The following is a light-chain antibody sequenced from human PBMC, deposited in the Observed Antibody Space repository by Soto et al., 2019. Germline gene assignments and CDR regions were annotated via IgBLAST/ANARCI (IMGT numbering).Light chain of an antibody. V-gene: IGKV1-5*03. CDR1: QSISGW. Sequence: DIQMTQSPSTLSASVGDRVTITCRASQSISGWLAWFQQKPGKAPKLLIYKASSLESGVPSRFSGSGSGAEFTRTIRSLQVADCATYYCQQYNSYPYTFGLGTKLEIK. J-gene: IGKJ2*01. CDR3: QQYNSYPYT. CDR2: KAS.